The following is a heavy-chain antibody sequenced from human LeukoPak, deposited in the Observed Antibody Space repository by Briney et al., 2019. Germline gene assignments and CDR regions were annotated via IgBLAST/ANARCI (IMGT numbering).Heavy chain of an antibody. V-gene: IGHV3-48*03. CDR1: GFTFSSYE. D-gene: IGHD3-10*01. CDR2: ISSSGSTI. CDR3: AKGPPPEVGELFFDY. J-gene: IGHJ4*02. Sequence: SGGSLRLSCAASGFTFSSYEMNWVRQAPGKGLEWVSYISSSGSTIYYADSVKGRFTISRDNAKNSLYLQMNSLRAEDTAVYYCAKGPPPEVGELFFDYWGQGTLVTVSS.